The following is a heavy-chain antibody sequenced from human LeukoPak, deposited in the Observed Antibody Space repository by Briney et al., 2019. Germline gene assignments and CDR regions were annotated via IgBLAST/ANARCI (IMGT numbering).Heavy chain of an antibody. CDR2: ISGSSNTI. J-gene: IGHJ4*02. Sequence: TGGSLRLSCAASGFTFSSYWMHWVRQAPGKGLEWVSYISGSSNTIYYADSVKGRFTISRDNAKNSLCLQMNSLRAEDTAIYYCAKAGYFDSSGYYVDYWGQGTLVTVSS. CDR3: AKAGYFDSSGYYVDY. CDR1: GFTFSSYW. V-gene: IGHV3-48*01. D-gene: IGHD3-22*01.